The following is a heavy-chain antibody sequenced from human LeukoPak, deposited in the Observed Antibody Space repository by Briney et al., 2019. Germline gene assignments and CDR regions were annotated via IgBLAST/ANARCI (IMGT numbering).Heavy chain of an antibody. J-gene: IGHJ6*02. D-gene: IGHD1-1*01. CDR3: AGNWNDVESLKYYYYGMDV. CDR2: IRYDGSNK. CDR1: GFTFSSHG. Sequence: PGGSLRLSCAASGFTFSSHGMHWVRQAPGKGLEWVAVIRYDGSNKYFADSVKGRFTISRDNSKSTLFLQMNSLRAEDTAVYYCAGNWNDVESLKYYYYGMDVWGQGTTVTVSS. V-gene: IGHV3-33*01.